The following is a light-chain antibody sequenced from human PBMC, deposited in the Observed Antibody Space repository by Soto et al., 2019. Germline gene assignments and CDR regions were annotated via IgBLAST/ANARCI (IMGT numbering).Light chain of an antibody. CDR3: QQYDNWPPWT. V-gene: IGKV3-15*01. Sequence: EIVMTQSPATLSVSPGESATLSCRASQSVSSNLAWYQQKPGQAPRLLIYGASTRATDIPGRFTGSGSGTEFTLTISSLQDEDFAVYCCQQYDNWPPWTFGQGTKVDIK. J-gene: IGKJ1*01. CDR1: QSVSSN. CDR2: GAS.